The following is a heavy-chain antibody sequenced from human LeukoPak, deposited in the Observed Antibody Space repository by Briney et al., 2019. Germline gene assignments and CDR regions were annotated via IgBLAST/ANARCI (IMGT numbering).Heavy chain of an antibody. V-gene: IGHV4-39*01. CDR1: GDSLDISTDY. CDR2: IYYSGVT. CDR3: ARLGFTMILVATT. J-gene: IGHJ4*02. Sequence: PSETLSLTCTVSGDSLDISTDYWRSIPQPPAKGLEWIGSIYYSGVTYSNPSLKSRITISIDTSKNQFSLKLSSVTAADTAMYYCARLGFTMILVATTWGQGTLVTVSS. D-gene: IGHD3-22*01.